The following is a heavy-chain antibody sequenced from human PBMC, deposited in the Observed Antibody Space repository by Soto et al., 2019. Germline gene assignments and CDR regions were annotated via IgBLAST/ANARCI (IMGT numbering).Heavy chain of an antibody. J-gene: IGHJ4*02. Sequence: SVKVSCKASGFTFTSSAMQWVRQARGQRLEWIGWIVVGSGNTNYNPSLRSRVTMSVDKSKNQFSLKLNSVMAADTAVYYCARVPGIVGATHFDSWGQGTLVTVSS. D-gene: IGHD1-26*01. V-gene: IGHV1-58*02. CDR1: GFTFTSSA. CDR3: ARVPGIVGATHFDS. CDR2: IVVGSGNT.